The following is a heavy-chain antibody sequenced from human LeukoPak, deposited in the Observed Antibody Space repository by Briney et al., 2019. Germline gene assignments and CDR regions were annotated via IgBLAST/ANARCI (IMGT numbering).Heavy chain of an antibody. D-gene: IGHD5-18*01. CDR2: IYYSGRT. CDR1: GFTFNNYA. J-gene: IGHJ4*02. Sequence: GSLRLSCAASGFTFNNYAMSWVRQAPGKGLEWIGYIYYSGRTNYNPSLKSRVTISVDTSKDQFSLKLRSVTAADTAVYYCARVVWGYSYGYYFDYWGQGTLVTVSS. CDR3: ARVVWGYSYGYYFDY. V-gene: IGHV4-59*01.